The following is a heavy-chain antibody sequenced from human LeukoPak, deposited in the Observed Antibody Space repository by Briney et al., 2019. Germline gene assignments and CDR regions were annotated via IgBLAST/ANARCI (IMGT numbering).Heavy chain of an antibody. J-gene: IGHJ4*02. D-gene: IGHD3-22*01. Sequence: SGPALVKPTQTLTLTCTFSGFSLSTSGMCVSWIRKPPGKALECLARIDWDDDKYYSTSLKTRLTISKDTSKNQVVLTMTNMDPVDTATYYCARMTHYYDSSGYFDYWGQGTLVTVSS. CDR1: GFSLSTSGMC. V-gene: IGHV2-70*11. CDR3: ARMTHYYDSSGYFDY. CDR2: IDWDDDK.